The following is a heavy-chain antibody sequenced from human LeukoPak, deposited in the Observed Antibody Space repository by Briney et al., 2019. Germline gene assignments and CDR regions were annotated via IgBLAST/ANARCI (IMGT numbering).Heavy chain of an antibody. D-gene: IGHD3-22*01. J-gene: IGHJ3*01. Sequence: GESLKISCKGSGXSFTSYWIGWVRQMPGKGLEWMGIIYPDDSDTRYSPSFQGQVTISADKSVSIAYLQWSSLKASDTAMYYCARPNITSYYDSRGYDAFDVWGQGTVVIVSS. V-gene: IGHV5-51*01. CDR2: IYPDDSDT. CDR3: ARPNITSYYDSRGYDAFDV. CDR1: GXSFTSYW.